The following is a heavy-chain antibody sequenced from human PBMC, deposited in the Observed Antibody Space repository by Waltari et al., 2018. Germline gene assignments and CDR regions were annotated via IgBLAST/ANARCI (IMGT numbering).Heavy chain of an antibody. CDR3: ARDSLGDGMDV. CDR1: GFTVSSNY. Sequence: ELQLVESGGGVIQPGGFLRLSCTASGFTVSSNYMSWVRQAPGKGLEWVSILYSDGSTYYADPVKGRFTISRDMSRNTLSLQMNSLRAEDTAMYYCARDSLGDGMDVWGPGTTVTVSS. V-gene: IGHV3-53*01. J-gene: IGHJ6*02. D-gene: IGHD3-16*01. CDR2: LYSDGST.